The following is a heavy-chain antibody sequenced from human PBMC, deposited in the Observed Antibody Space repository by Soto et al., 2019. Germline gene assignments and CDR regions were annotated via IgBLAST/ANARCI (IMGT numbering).Heavy chain of an antibody. V-gene: IGHV4-39*01. D-gene: IGHD3-3*01. CDR2: IYYSGST. CDR1: GGSISSSSYY. J-gene: IGHJ4*02. Sequence: SETLSLTCTVSGGSISSSSYYWGWIRQPPGKGLEWIGSIYYSGSTYYNPSLKSRVTISVDTSKNQFSLKLSSVTAVDTAVYYCARQAVTIFGVVTHDFDYWGQGALVTVSS. CDR3: ARQAVTIFGVVTHDFDY.